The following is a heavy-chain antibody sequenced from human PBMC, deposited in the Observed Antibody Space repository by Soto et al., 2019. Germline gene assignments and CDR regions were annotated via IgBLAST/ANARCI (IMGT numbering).Heavy chain of an antibody. CDR2: IYYSGST. Sequence: QVQLQESGPGLVKPSETLSLTCTVSGGSISSYYWSWIRQPPGKGLEWIGYIYYSGSTNNNPSRRGRVTIAVDTSTSQFSRKLSSVTAADTAVYCCARDRDPPHNCYYCGMDVWGQGTTVTVSS. J-gene: IGHJ6*02. CDR3: ARDRDPPHNCYYCGMDV. CDR1: GGSISSYY. V-gene: IGHV4-59*01.